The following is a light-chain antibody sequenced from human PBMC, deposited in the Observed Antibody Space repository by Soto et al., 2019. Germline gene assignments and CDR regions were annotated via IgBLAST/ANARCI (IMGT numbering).Light chain of an antibody. CDR3: QQYGSSPPMYT. CDR2: GAS. V-gene: IGKV3-20*01. CDR1: QSVSSSY. J-gene: IGKJ2*01. Sequence: EIVLTQSPGTLSLSPGERATLSCRASQSVSSSYLAWYQQKPGQAPRLLIYGASGRAAGIPDRFSGSGSGTDFTLTISNLEPEDCAVSYCQQYGSSPPMYTLSQGTKLEIK.